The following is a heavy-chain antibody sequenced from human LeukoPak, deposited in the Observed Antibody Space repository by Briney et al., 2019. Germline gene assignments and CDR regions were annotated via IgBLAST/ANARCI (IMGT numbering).Heavy chain of an antibody. J-gene: IGHJ5*01. V-gene: IGHV3-23*01. CDR2: VTGSGGDT. CDR3: ARGTLEHCSGASCYPLDS. Sequence: SGGSLRLSCAASGFTFSNYAMSWVRQTPGKGLECVSVVTGSGGDTYYTGSVNGRFTISRDNSKNTLYLQVNSLRAEDTAVYYCARGTLEHCSGASCYPLDSWGQGTLVTVSS. CDR1: GFTFSNYA. D-gene: IGHD2-15*01.